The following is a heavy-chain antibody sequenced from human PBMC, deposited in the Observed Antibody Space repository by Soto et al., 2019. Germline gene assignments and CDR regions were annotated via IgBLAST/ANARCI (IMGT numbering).Heavy chain of an antibody. V-gene: IGHV4-59*08. J-gene: IGHJ5*02. D-gene: IGHD3-10*01. CDR1: GGSISSYY. CDR2: IYYSGST. CDR3: ARLTLWFGDLTTSFDP. Sequence: SETLSLTCTGSGGSISSYYWSWSRQPPGKGLEWIGYIYYSGSTNYNPSLKSRVTISVDTSKNQFSLKLSSVTAADTAVYYCARLTLWFGDLTTSFDPWGQGTLVTAPQ.